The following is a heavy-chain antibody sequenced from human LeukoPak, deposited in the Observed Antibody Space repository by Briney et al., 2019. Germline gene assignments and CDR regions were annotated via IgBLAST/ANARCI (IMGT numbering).Heavy chain of an antibody. CDR3: ARDPGSSSFDL. CDR1: GFSFSTYW. CDR2: INQDASVR. V-gene: IGHV3-7*01. D-gene: IGHD6-13*01. Sequence: PGGSLRLSCAASGFSFSTYWMSWVRQTPEKGLEFVANINQDASVRNYMDSLKGRCTTSRDNAKKSVYLEINSLRADDTAVYYCARDPGSSSFDLWGQGALVTVSS. J-gene: IGHJ4*02.